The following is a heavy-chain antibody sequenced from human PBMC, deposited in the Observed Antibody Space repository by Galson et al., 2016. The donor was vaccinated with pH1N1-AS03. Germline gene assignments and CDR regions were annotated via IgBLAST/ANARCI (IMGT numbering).Heavy chain of an antibody. CDR1: GYTFSNYG. V-gene: IGHV1-18*01. Sequence: SVKVSCKASGYTFSNYGITWVRRAPGQGLQWMGWIKNNNDNTIYGQNFQGRVTLSTDPSTNTAYMELKNLGSDDTAVYYCARGGDSRGFPSPYDSWGPGTLVTVSA. J-gene: IGHJ4*02. CDR2: IKNNNDNT. D-gene: IGHD7-27*01. CDR3: ARGGDSRGFPSPYDS.